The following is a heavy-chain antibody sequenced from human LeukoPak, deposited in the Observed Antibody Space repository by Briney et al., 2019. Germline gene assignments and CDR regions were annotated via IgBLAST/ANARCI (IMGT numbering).Heavy chain of an antibody. J-gene: IGHJ5*02. CDR1: GFTVSSNY. CDR2: IYSGGST. Sequence: GGSLRLSCTVSGFTVSSNYMSWVRQAPGKGLEWVSVIYSGGSTYYADSVKGRFTISRDNSKNTLYLQMNSLRAEDTAVYYCARGHLGWFDPWGQGTLVTVSS. CDR3: ARGHLGWFDP. V-gene: IGHV3-53*01.